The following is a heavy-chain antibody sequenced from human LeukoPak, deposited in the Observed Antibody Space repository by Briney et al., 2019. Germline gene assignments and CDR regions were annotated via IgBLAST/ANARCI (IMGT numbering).Heavy chain of an antibody. D-gene: IGHD3-22*01. CDR1: GFAFNHFG. CDR2: ISHDGSIK. J-gene: IGHJ5*02. V-gene: IGHV3-30*18. Sequence: GGSLRLSCAASGFAFNHFGMHWVRQAPGKGLEYVAVISHDGSIKYCVDSVEGRFTISRDNSKNTLYLQMNSLRAEDTAVYYCAKGYYDSGPWGQGTLVTVSS. CDR3: AKGYYDSGP.